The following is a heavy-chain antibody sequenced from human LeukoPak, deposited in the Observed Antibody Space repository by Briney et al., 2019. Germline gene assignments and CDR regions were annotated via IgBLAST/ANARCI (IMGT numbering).Heavy chain of an antibody. CDR2: IHTSGDT. J-gene: IGHJ5*02. Sequence: GGSLRLSCAASGLTGSHNYVSWVRQAPGKGLEWVSAIHTSGDTCYADSVKGRFTISRDTSKNTLYLQINSLRVEDTAVYYCIVFGDSNHWGQGTLVTVPS. CDR1: GLTGSHNY. D-gene: IGHD4-17*01. CDR3: IVFGDSNH. V-gene: IGHV3-53*01.